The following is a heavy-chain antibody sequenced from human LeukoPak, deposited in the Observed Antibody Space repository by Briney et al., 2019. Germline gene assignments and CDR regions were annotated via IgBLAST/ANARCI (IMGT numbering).Heavy chain of an antibody. Sequence: SETLSLTCAVYGGSFSGYYWSWIRQPPGKGLEWIGEINHSGGTNYNPSLKSRVTISVDTSKNQFSLKLSSVTAADTAVYYCAVTYSSGWDIFDYWGQGTLVTVSS. CDR2: INHSGGT. V-gene: IGHV4-34*01. D-gene: IGHD6-19*01. J-gene: IGHJ4*02. CDR1: GGSFSGYY. CDR3: AVTYSSGWDIFDY.